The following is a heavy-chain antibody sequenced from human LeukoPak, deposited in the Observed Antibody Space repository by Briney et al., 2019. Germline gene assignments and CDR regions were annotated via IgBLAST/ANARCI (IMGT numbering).Heavy chain of an antibody. CDR2: IYPRDSDT. J-gene: IGHJ2*01. CDR3: ARDWYFDL. Sequence: KGGESLKISCKASGYSFTNYWIGWVRQMPGKGLEWMGIIYPRDSDTRYSPSFQGQVTISVDKSINTAYLQWSSLKASDTAMYFCARDWYFDLWGRGTLVTVSS. V-gene: IGHV5-51*01. CDR1: GYSFTNYW.